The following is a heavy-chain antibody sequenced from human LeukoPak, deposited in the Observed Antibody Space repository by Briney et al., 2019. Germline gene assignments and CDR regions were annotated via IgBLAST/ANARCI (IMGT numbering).Heavy chain of an antibody. Sequence: WIRQPXXXGLEXIGSVYYSGSTYYNPSLKSRVTISVDTSKNQFSLKLSSVTAADTAVYYCASDRSGYFGNNDYWGQGALVTVSS. D-gene: IGHD6-19*01. CDR2: VYYSGST. CDR3: ASDRSGYFGNNDY. V-gene: IGHV4-39*01. J-gene: IGHJ4*02.